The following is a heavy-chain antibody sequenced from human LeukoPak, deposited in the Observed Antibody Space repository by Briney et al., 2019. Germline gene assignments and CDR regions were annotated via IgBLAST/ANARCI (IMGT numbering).Heavy chain of an antibody. D-gene: IGHD5-12*01. CDR2: IYTSGST. CDR1: GGSISSGIDY. V-gene: IGHV4-61*02. CDR3: ARGTYSGYDNYFDY. Sequence: SQTMSLTCTVSGGSISSGIDYWSWIRENGGKGLEWIGRIYTSGSTNYNPSLKSRVTISEDTSKNQFSLRLSSVTAADTAVYYCARGTYSGYDNYFDYWGQGTLVTVSS. J-gene: IGHJ4*02.